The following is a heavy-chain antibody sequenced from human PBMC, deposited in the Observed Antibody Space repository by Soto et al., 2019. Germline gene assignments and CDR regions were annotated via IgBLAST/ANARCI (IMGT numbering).Heavy chain of an antibody. D-gene: IGHD1-20*01. CDR2: IIPIFGTA. J-gene: IGHJ6*02. CDR1: GGTFSSYA. CDR3: ARGVRTRIFYYYGMDV. Sequence: ASVKVSCKASGGTFSSYAISWVRQAPGQGLEWMGGIIPIFGTANYAQKFQGRVTITADESTSTAYMELSSLRSEDTAVYYCARGVRTRIFYYYGMDVWGQGTTVTVSS. V-gene: IGHV1-69*13.